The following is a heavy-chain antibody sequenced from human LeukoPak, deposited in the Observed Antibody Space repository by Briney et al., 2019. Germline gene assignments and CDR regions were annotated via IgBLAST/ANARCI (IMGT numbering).Heavy chain of an antibody. CDR3: ARGTVGYYDSSGCSYFDY. V-gene: IGHV1-2*02. CDR2: INPNSGGT. D-gene: IGHD3-22*01. Sequence: ASVKVSCKASGYTFTGYYMHWVRQAPGQGLERMGWINPNSGGTNYAQKFQGRVTTTRDTSISTAYMELSRLRSDDTAVYYCARGTVGYYDSSGCSYFDYWGQGTLVTVSS. CDR1: GYTFTGYY. J-gene: IGHJ4*02.